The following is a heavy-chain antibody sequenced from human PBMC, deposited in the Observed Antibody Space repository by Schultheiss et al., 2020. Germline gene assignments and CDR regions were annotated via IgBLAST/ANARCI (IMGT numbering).Heavy chain of an antibody. Sequence: LRLSCTVSGGSISSGGYYWSWIRQHPGKGLEWIGYIYYSGSTYYNPSLKSRVTISVDTSKNQFSLKLSSVTAADTAVYYCARDRRRGDYFDYWGQGTLVTVSS. J-gene: IGHJ4*02. CDR3: ARDRRRGDYFDY. CDR2: IYYSGST. CDR1: GGSISSGGYY. D-gene: IGHD3-10*01. V-gene: IGHV4-31*03.